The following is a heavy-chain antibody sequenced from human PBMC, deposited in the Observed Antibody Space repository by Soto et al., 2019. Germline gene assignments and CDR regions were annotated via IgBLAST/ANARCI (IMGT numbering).Heavy chain of an antibody. CDR2: IYYSGST. V-gene: IGHV4-39*01. CDR3: ARLRSSGSRTLDY. J-gene: IGHJ4*02. D-gene: IGHD6-19*01. Sequence: KPSETLSLTCTVSGGSISSSSYYWGWIRQPPGKGLEWIGSIYYSGSTYYNPSLKSRVTISVDTSKNQFSLKLSSVTAADTAVYYCARLRSSGSRTLDYWGQGTLVTVSS. CDR1: GGSISSSSYY.